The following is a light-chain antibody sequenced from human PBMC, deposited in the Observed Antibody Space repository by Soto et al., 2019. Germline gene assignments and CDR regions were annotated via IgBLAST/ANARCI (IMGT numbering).Light chain of an antibody. CDR3: QQSYSIPPL. CDR2: AAS. Sequence: DIQMTQSPSSLSASVGDRVTITCRASQNSSSYLNWYQQKPGKAPKLLIFAASSLQSGVPSRFSGSGSGKDFTLTISSLQPEDFATYYCQQSYSIPPLFGQGTKLQIK. CDR1: QNSSSY. J-gene: IGKJ2*01. V-gene: IGKV1-39*01.